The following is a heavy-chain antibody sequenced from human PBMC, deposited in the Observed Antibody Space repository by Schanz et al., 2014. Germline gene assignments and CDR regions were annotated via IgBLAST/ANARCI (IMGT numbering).Heavy chain of an antibody. CDR1: GDSIRSTSYY. CDR3: ARLWGGWRIPDY. Sequence: QLQMQESGPGLVKPSETLSLTCSVSGDSIRSTSYYWGWIRQPPGKGLEWIGSIYYSGSTYYNASLKSRVTISVDTSKNQFSLKLNSVTAADSAVYYCARLWGGWRIPDYWGQGTLVTVSS. D-gene: IGHD6-19*01. J-gene: IGHJ4*02. V-gene: IGHV4-39*01. CDR2: IYYSGST.